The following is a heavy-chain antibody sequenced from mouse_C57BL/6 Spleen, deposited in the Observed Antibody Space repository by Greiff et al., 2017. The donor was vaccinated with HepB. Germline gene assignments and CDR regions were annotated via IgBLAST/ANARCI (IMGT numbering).Heavy chain of an antibody. J-gene: IGHJ4*01. Sequence: VKLQQPGAELVRPGSSVKLSCKASGYTFTSYWMDWVKQRPGQGLEWIGNIYPSDSETHYNQKFKDKATLTVDKSSSTAYMQLSSLTSEDSAVYYCARSDHAMDYWGQGTSVTVSS. CDR3: ARSDHAMDY. V-gene: IGHV1-61*01. CDR2: IYPSDSET. CDR1: GYTFTSYW.